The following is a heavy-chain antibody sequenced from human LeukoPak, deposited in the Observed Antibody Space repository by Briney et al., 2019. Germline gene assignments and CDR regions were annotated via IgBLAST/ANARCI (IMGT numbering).Heavy chain of an antibody. CDR3: SFSLNY. V-gene: IGHV3-7*01. CDR1: GFSFGDSW. D-gene: IGHD2-15*01. J-gene: IGHJ4*02. Sequence: GGSLGLSCAASGFSFGDSWMDWVRQAPGKGLEWVANIKPDGSDKYYVDSVKGRFTISRDNAKNSVFLQMNSLRAEDTAVYYCSFSLNYWGQGTLVTVSS. CDR2: IKPDGSDK.